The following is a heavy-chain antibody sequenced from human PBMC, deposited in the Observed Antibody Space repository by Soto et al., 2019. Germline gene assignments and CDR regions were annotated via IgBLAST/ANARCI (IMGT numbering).Heavy chain of an antibody. V-gene: IGHV6-1*01. CDR2: TYYRSRWYN. D-gene: IGHD1-7*01. J-gene: IGHJ6*03. CDR1: GDSVSSNSAA. CDR3: AGTTSHYWYYMDV. Sequence: PLQTLALTCAISGDSVSSNSAAWNWIRQSPSRGLEWLGRTYYRSRWYNDYAVSVKSRITINPDTSKNQFSLQLTSVTLEYTAVYDCAGTTSHYWYYMDVWDKGTTVTVSS.